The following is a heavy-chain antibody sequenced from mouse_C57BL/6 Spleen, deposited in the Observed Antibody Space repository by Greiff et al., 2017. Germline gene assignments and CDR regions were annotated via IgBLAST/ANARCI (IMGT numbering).Heavy chain of an antibody. CDR2: INPRSGNT. V-gene: IGHV1-81*01. J-gene: IGHJ2*01. CDR1: GYTFTSYG. D-gene: IGHD1-1*01. Sequence: VQLQQSGAELVRPGASVKLSCKASGYTFTSYGISWVKQRTGQGLEWIGEINPRSGNTYYNEKFKGKATQTADNSSSTAYMELRSLTSEDSAVYFCARGGYYGSSQYYFDYRGQGTTLTVSS. CDR3: ARGGYYGSSQYYFDY.